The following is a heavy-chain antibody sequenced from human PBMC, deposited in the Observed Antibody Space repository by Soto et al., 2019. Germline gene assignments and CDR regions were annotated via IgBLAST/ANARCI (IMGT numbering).Heavy chain of an antibody. J-gene: IGHJ4*02. V-gene: IGHV3-15*01. D-gene: IGHD5-18*01. CDR1: AFSFTNAW. Sequence: NPGGTLRLSCVASAFSFTNAWMSWVRQAPGKGLEWVGRIKSITDGGTTDYAAPVKGRFTISRDDSNNTLYLQMNSLKTEDTAVYYCSTGRSTYGLDSWGQGTLVTVSS. CDR2: IKSITDGGTT. CDR3: STGRSTYGLDS.